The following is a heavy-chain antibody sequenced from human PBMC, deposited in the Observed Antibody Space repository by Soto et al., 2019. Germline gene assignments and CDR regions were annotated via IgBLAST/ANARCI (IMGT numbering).Heavy chain of an antibody. D-gene: IGHD3-22*01. CDR1: GGTFGTYA. CDR2: NIPISGTT. CDR3: ARIDYYESSGYYPLKY. Sequence: ASVKVSCKASGGTFGTYAFNWVRQAPGQGLEWMGGNIPISGTTNYAQKFQGRVTITADESTSTAYMELSSLTSEDTAVYYCARIDYYESSGYYPLKYWGQGTLVTVSS. J-gene: IGHJ4*02. V-gene: IGHV1-69*13.